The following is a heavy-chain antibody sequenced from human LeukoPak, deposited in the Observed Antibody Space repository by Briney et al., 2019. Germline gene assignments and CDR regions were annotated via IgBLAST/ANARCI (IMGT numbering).Heavy chain of an antibody. V-gene: IGHV3-23*01. CDR1: GFTFTNYG. J-gene: IGHJ3*02. D-gene: IGHD3-22*01. CDR3: AREYYYDSSGHHAFDI. Sequence: GGSLRLSCAASGFTFTNYGVSWVRQAPGKGLEWVSGISGSGARTYYADSVKGRFTISRDTSTNTVYLQMRSLGAEDTAVYYCAREYYYDSSGHHAFDIWGQGTMVTVSS. CDR2: ISGSGART.